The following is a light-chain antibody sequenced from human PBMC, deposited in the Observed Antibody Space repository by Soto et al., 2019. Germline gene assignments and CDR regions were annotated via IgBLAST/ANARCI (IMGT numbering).Light chain of an antibody. Sequence: DIQMTQSPSTLSASVGDRVTITCRASQSISSWLAWYQQKPGKAPKLLIYKASSLESGVPSRFSGSGTRTEFTLTISSLQPDDFATYYCQQYNSYPWTFGQGTKVDIK. CDR1: QSISSW. CDR2: KAS. J-gene: IGKJ1*01. V-gene: IGKV1-5*03. CDR3: QQYNSYPWT.